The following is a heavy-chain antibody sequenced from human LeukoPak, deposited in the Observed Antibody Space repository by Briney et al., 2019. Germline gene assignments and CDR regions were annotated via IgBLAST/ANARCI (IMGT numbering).Heavy chain of an antibody. V-gene: IGHV3-74*01. CDR3: ARDLYCGGDCYP. CDR1: GFTFSSYW. CDR2: INSDGSTT. J-gene: IGHJ1*01. Sequence: GGSLRLSCAASGFTFSSYWMYWVRRAPGKGLVWVSRINSDGSTTSYADSVKGRFTISRDNAKNTLYLQMNSLRAEDTAVYYCARDLYCGGDCYPWGQGTLVTVSS. D-gene: IGHD2-21*02.